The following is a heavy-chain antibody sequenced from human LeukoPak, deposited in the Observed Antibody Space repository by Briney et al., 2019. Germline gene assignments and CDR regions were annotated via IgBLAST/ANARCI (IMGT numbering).Heavy chain of an antibody. CDR2: ISAYNGNT. D-gene: IGHD3-3*01. Sequence: ASVKVSCKASGYTFTCYGISWVRQAPGQGLEWMGWISAYNGNTNYAQKLQGRVTMTTDTSTSTAYMELRSLRSDDTAVYYCARYTNDFWSGYHYGYYFDYWGQGTLVTVSS. J-gene: IGHJ4*02. CDR3: ARYTNDFWSGYHYGYYFDY. V-gene: IGHV1-18*01. CDR1: GYTFTCYG.